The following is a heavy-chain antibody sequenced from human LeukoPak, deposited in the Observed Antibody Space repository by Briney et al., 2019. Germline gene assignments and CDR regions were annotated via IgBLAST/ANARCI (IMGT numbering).Heavy chain of an antibody. V-gene: IGHV3-7*04. CDR2: IKEDGSEG. CDR3: ARGDGCSSTSCYHIDY. CDR1: GFTFSSYW. Sequence: GGSLRLSCAASGFTFSSYWMSWVRQAPGKGLEWVANIKEDGSEGYYADSVKGRFSISRDNAQNSLSLRMNSLRAEDTAVYYCARGDGCSSTSCYHIDYWGQGTLVTVSS. J-gene: IGHJ4*02. D-gene: IGHD2-2*01.